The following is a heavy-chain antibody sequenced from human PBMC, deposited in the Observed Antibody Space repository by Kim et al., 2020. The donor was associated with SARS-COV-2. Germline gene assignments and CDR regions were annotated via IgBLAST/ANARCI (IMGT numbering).Heavy chain of an antibody. V-gene: IGHV4-59*01. D-gene: IGHD6-19*01. Sequence: SETLSLTCTVSGGSIRGYFWSWIRQPPGEGLEWIGYIYNSGTTKYNPSLKSRVTISEGTSKNQISLKLSSVTAADTAVYYCVRDHSSGWPTGWFDPWGQGTLVTVSS. J-gene: IGHJ5*02. CDR2: IYNSGTT. CDR1: GGSIRGYF. CDR3: VRDHSSGWPTGWFDP.